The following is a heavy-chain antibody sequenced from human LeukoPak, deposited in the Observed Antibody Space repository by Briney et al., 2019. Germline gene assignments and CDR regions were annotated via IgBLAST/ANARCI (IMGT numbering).Heavy chain of an antibody. CDR3: TAHIIAAAGTGY. Sequence: GGSLRLSCAASGFTFSNAWMSWVRQAPGKGLEWVGRIKSKTDGGTTDYAAPVKGRFTISRDDSKNTLYLQMNSLKTEDTAVYYCTAHIIAAAGTGYWGQGTLVTVSS. CDR1: GFTFSNAW. CDR2: IKSKTDGGTT. D-gene: IGHD6-13*01. J-gene: IGHJ4*02. V-gene: IGHV3-15*01.